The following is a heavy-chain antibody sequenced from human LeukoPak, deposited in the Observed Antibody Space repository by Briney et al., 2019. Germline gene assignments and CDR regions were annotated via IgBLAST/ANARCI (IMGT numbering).Heavy chain of an antibody. CDR1: GFTFDYYA. J-gene: IGHJ3*02. CDR2: ISWDGGGT. CDR3: AKAQWGDIVVVPAARADAFDI. Sequence: PGGSLRLSCAASGFTFDYYAMHWVRQAPGKGLEWVSVISWDGGGTYYADSVKGRFTISRDNSKNSLYLQMHSLRAEDTALYYCAKAQWGDIVVVPAARADAFDIWGQGTMVTVSS. V-gene: IGHV3-43D*04. D-gene: IGHD2-2*01.